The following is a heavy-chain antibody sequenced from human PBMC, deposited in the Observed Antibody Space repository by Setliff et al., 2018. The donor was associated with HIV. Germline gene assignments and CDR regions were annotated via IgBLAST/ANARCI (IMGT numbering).Heavy chain of an antibody. CDR3: ARAPTDHYDPTRLGDGLDI. CDR2: IYSSGTT. CDR1: GDSINGYY. Sequence: SETLSLTCTVSGDSINGYYWSWFRQPPGRGLEWIGYIYSSGTTKYNPSLKSRVTILVDTSKKQISLKVKSVTAADTAVYYCARAPTDHYDPTRLGDGLDIWGQGTMVTVSS. V-gene: IGHV4-59*08. J-gene: IGHJ3*02. D-gene: IGHD3-22*01.